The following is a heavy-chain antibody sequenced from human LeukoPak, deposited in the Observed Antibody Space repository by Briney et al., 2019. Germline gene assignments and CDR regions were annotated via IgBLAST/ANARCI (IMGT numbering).Heavy chain of an antibody. CDR2: INSDSGFT. D-gene: IGHD3-9*01. V-gene: IGHV1-2*02. J-gene: IGHJ5*02. Sequence: ASVKVSCKASGYTFTGYYMNWVRQAPGQGLEWMGWINSDSGFTKYAQKFQGRVTMTRDTSITTVYMDLTRLTSDDTAVYYYARNFDMKGFDPWSQGTLVTVSS. CDR3: ARNFDMKGFDP. CDR1: GYTFTGYY.